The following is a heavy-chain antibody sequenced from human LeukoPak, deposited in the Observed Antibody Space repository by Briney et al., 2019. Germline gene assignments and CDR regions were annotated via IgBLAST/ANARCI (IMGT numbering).Heavy chain of an antibody. J-gene: IGHJ4*02. D-gene: IGHD2-21*01. Sequence: GGSLRLSCTASGFTFGDSAIAWVRQAPGKGLEWVGSIRSKNYGGTSEYATSVRGRFTFSRDDSQNITYLQMNNLTTEDTAMYYCTRGHTCAVWGQGTLVTVSP. CDR2: IRSKNYGGTS. V-gene: IGHV3-49*04. CDR1: GFTFGDSA. CDR3: TRGHTCAV.